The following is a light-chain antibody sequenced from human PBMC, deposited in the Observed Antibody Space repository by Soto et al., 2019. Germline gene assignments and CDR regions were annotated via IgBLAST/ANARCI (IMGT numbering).Light chain of an antibody. CDR2: GAS. Sequence: EIVLTQSPGTLSLSPGERATLSCRASQSIGSTYLAWYQQKPGQAPRLLIYGASSRATGIPDRFSGSGSGTDFPLTISRLEPEDFAVYYCQQYGSSPITFGQGTRLDIK. V-gene: IGKV3-20*01. CDR1: QSIGSTY. J-gene: IGKJ5*01. CDR3: QQYGSSPIT.